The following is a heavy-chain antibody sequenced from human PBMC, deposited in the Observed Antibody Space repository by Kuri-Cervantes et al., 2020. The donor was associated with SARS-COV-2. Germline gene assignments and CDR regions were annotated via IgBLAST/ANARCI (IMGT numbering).Heavy chain of an antibody. Sequence: GESLKISCAASGFTFSSYWMSWVRQAPGKGLEWVANIKQDGSEKYYVDSVKGRFTISRDNAKNSLYLQMNSLRAEDTAVNYCASLGGTSWHDYWGQGTLVTVSS. CDR1: GFTFSSYW. J-gene: IGHJ4*02. CDR2: IKQDGSEK. CDR3: ASLGGTSWHDY. V-gene: IGHV3-7*01. D-gene: IGHD2-2*01.